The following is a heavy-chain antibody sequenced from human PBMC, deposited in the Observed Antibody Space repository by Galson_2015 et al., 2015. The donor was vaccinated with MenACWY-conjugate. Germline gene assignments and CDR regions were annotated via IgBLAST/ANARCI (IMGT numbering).Heavy chain of an antibody. J-gene: IGHJ3*02. CDR1: GFTFSSYS. CDR2: ISSSSSYI. D-gene: IGHD2-2*01. V-gene: IGHV3-21*01. CDR3: ARGPRLVPAAQKPDAFDI. Sequence: LRLSCAASGFTFSSYSMNWVRQAPGKGLEWVSSISSSSSYIYYADSVKGRFTISRDNAKNSLYLQMNSLRAEDTAVYYCARGPRLVPAAQKPDAFDIWGQGTMVTVSS.